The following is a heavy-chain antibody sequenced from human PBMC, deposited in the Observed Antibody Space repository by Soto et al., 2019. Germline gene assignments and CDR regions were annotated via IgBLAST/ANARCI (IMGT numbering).Heavy chain of an antibody. CDR1: GYTFTSYD. Sequence: QVQLVQSGAEVKKPGASVKVSCKASGYTFTSYDINWVRQATGQGLEWMGWMNPNSGNTGYAQKFQGRVTMNRNTSISTAYMELSRLRSDDTAVYYCAREHSSSWRFDYWGQVTLVTVSS. J-gene: IGHJ4*02. CDR2: MNPNSGNT. V-gene: IGHV1-8*01. D-gene: IGHD6-13*01. CDR3: AREHSSSWRFDY.